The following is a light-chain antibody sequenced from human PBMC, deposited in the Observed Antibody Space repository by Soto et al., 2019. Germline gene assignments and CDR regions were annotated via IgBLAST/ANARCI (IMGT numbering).Light chain of an antibody. J-gene: IGKJ2*01. V-gene: IGKV1-16*01. CDR3: QQYHTYPQT. CDR2: GAY. CDR1: QDIGTY. Sequence: DIQMTQSPSSLSASVGDIVTITCRSSQDIGTYLAWFQQKPGKAPMSLIYGAYKWHSGVPSRFSGSASETDFTLFITILQSEYFATYYCQQYHTYPQTFGQGTRLEI.